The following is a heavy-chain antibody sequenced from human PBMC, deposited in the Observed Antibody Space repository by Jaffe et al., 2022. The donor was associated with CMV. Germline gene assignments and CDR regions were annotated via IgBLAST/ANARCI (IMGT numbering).Heavy chain of an antibody. Sequence: QLQLQESGPGLVKPSETLSLTCTVSGGSISSSSYYWGWIRQPPGKGLEWIGSIYYSGSTYYNPSLKSRVTISVDTSKNQFSLKLSSVTAADTAVYYCASRLYTKDHVRFLEWLLDGMDVWGQGTTVTVSS. D-gene: IGHD3-3*01. CDR1: GGSISSSSYY. J-gene: IGHJ6*02. V-gene: IGHV4-39*01. CDR2: IYYSGST. CDR3: ASRLYTKDHVRFLEWLLDGMDV.